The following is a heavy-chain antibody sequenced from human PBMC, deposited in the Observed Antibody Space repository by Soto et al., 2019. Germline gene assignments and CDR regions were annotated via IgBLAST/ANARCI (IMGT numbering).Heavy chain of an antibody. V-gene: IGHV5-51*01. CDR3: ARQDGAAEYFFDY. J-gene: IGHJ4*02. Sequence: GESLKISCQGSGYSLTSYWIAWVRQMPGEGLEWMGIIYPGDSDTRYSPSFQGQVTISVDKSISTAYLQWSSLRASDTAMYYCARQDGAAEYFFDYWGQGTLVTVSS. D-gene: IGHD3-16*01. CDR1: GYSLTSYW. CDR2: IYPGDSDT.